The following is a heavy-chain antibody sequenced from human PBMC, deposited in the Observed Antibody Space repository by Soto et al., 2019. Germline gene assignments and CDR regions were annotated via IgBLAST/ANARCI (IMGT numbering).Heavy chain of an antibody. V-gene: IGHV3-74*01. CDR2: INSDESST. CDR1: GFSFNNYG. J-gene: IGHJ4*02. Sequence: PGGSLRLSCAASGFSFNNYGMHWVRQAPGKGLVWVLRINSDESSTSYADSVKGRFTISRDNAKNTLYLQMNSLRAEDTTVYYCASSLLTPFDYWGQGTLLTVSS. D-gene: IGHD7-27*01. CDR3: ASSLLTPFDY.